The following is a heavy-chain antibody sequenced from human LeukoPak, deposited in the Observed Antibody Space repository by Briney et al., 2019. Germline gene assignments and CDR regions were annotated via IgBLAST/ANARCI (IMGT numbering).Heavy chain of an antibody. D-gene: IGHD6-13*01. CDR2: IYYSGST. Sequence: SETLSLTCTVSGGSISSYYWSWIRQPPGKGLEWIGYIYYSGSTNYNPSLKSRVTISVDTTKNQFSLKLSSVTAADTAVYYCASPSTGYNSSWTLHHDAFDIWGQGTMVTVSS. CDR1: GGSISSYY. CDR3: ASPSTGYNSSWTLHHDAFDI. J-gene: IGHJ3*02. V-gene: IGHV4-59*08.